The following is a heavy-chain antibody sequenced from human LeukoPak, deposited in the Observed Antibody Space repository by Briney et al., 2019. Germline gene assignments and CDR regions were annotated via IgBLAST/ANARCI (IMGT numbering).Heavy chain of an antibody. CDR1: GVSVSSYY. D-gene: IGHD3-22*01. CDR2: IYYSGST. CDR3: ARGKYYYDSRPVAGWYFDY. V-gene: IGHV4-59*02. J-gene: IGHJ4*02. Sequence: SETLSLTCTVSGVSVSSYYWSWIRQPPGKGLECIGYIYYSGSTNYNPSLKSRVTISVDTSKNQFSLKLSSETAADTAVYYCARGKYYYDSRPVAGWYFDYWGQGTLVTVSS.